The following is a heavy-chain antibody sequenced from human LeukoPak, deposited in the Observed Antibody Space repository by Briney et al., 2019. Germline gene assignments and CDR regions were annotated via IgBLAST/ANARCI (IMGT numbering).Heavy chain of an antibody. CDR2: IYYRGST. Sequence: PSQTLSLTCTVSGGSISSGGYYWSWIRQHPGKGLEWIGYIYYRGSTYYNPSLKSRVTISVDTSKNQFSLKLSSVTAADTAVYYCARGGDFWSGYYSDWGQGTLVTVSS. D-gene: IGHD3-3*01. CDR3: ARGGDFWSGYYSD. V-gene: IGHV4-31*03. J-gene: IGHJ4*02. CDR1: GGSISSGGYY.